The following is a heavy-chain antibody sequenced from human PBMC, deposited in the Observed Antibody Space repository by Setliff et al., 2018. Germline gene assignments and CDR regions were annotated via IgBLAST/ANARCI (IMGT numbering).Heavy chain of an antibody. J-gene: IGHJ5*02. CDR2: IYYSGST. Sequence: SETLSLTCTVSGGSISSSSYYWGWIRQPPGKGLEWIGSIYYSGSTYHNPSLKSRVTISVDTSKNQFSLKLSSVTAADTAVYYCARGGSSSLKDWFDPWGQGTLVTVSS. CDR1: GGSISSSSYY. CDR3: ARGGSSSLKDWFDP. D-gene: IGHD6-6*01. V-gene: IGHV4-39*07.